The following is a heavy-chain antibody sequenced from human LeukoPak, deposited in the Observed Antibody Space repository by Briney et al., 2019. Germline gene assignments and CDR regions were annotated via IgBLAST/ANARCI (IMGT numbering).Heavy chain of an antibody. D-gene: IGHD4-17*01. Sequence: ASVKVSCKASGYTFTGYYMHWVRQAPGQGLEWMGWVYPNRGGTNYPQKFQGRVTMTRDTSTTTAYTEVSRLTSDDTAVYYCARASRPTVTIDPYYFDYWGQGTLVTVSS. CDR3: ARASRPTVTIDPYYFDY. CDR1: GYTFTGYY. J-gene: IGHJ4*02. CDR2: VYPNRGGT. V-gene: IGHV1-2*02.